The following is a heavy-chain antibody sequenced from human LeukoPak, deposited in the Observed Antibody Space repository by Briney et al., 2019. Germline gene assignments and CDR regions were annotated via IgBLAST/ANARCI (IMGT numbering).Heavy chain of an antibody. V-gene: IGHV3-7*03. Sequence: GGSLRLSCAASGFTFRTYWMTWVRQAPGKGLEWVANIKQDGSEKYYVDSVKGRFTISRDNSKNTLYLQMNSLRAEDTAVYYCAKVYVWNEYYFDYWGQGTLVTVSS. J-gene: IGHJ4*02. CDR1: GFTFRTYW. CDR2: IKQDGSEK. CDR3: AKVYVWNEYYFDY. D-gene: IGHD1-1*01.